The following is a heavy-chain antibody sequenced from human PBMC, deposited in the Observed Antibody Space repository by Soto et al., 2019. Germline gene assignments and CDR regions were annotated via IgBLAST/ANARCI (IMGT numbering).Heavy chain of an antibody. CDR2: ISYSGNT. CDR3: ARHDDNDFGAHNWFDP. J-gene: IGHJ5*02. V-gene: IGHV4-39*01. Sequence: QLQLQESGPGLMKPSETLSLTCSGSGGSINSGGYYWGWIRQSPGKGLEWISSISYSGNTYYNPSLKSRVTRSVDTTKNQFALNLISVTAAGTAVYFCARHDDNDFGAHNWFDPWGKGTLVTVSS. D-gene: IGHD4-17*01. CDR1: GGSINSGGYY.